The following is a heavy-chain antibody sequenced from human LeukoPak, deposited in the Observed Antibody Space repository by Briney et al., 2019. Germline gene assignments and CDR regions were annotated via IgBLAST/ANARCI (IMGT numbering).Heavy chain of an antibody. V-gene: IGHV1-18*01. J-gene: IGHJ6*02. CDR3: ASHPYSSSWLVMYYGMDV. CDR1: GYTFTSYG. Sequence: ASVRVSCKASGYTFTSYGISWVRQAPGQGLEWMGWISAYNGNTNYAQKLQGRVTMTTDTSTSTAYMELRSLRSDDTAVYYCASHPYSSSWLVMYYGMDVWGQGTAVTVSS. CDR2: ISAYNGNT. D-gene: IGHD6-13*01.